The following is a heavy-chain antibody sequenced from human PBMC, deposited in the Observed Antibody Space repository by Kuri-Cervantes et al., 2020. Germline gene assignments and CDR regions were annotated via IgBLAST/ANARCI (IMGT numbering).Heavy chain of an antibody. V-gene: IGHV4-34*01. D-gene: IGHD3-10*02. Sequence: SETLSLTCAVYGGSFSGYYWSWIRQPPGKGLEWIGEINHSGSTNYNPSLKSRVTISVDTSKNQFSLKLSSVTAADTAVYYYASVFGESHFDYWGQGTLVTVSS. J-gene: IGHJ4*02. CDR3: ASVFGESHFDY. CDR1: GGSFSGYY. CDR2: INHSGST.